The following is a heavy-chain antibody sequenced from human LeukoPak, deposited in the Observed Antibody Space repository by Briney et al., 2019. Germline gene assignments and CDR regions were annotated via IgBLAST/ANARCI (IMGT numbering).Heavy chain of an antibody. V-gene: IGHV1-2*02. CDR1: GYTFIGYY. Sequence: ASVKVSCKASGYTFIGYYMHWVRQAPGQGLEWMGWINPNSGGTNYAQKFQGRVTMTRDTSISTAYMELSRLRSDDTAVYYCARDLPPEGATGAFDIWGQGTMVTVSS. J-gene: IGHJ3*02. CDR2: INPNSGGT. D-gene: IGHD1-26*01. CDR3: ARDLPPEGATGAFDI.